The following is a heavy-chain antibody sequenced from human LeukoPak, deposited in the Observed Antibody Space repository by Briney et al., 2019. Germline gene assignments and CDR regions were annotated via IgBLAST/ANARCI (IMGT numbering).Heavy chain of an antibody. J-gene: IGHJ4*02. D-gene: IGHD6-19*01. CDR1: GFTFSSYW. Sequence: GGSLRLSCEASGFTFSSYWMGWVRQAPGKGLEWVANINPDGSDPYYVDSVKGRFTISRDNAKKSMFLQVNSLRVEETAVYYCVRWGVEAGMDHWGQGTLITVSS. V-gene: IGHV3-7*01. CDR2: INPDGSDP. CDR3: VRWGVEAGMDH.